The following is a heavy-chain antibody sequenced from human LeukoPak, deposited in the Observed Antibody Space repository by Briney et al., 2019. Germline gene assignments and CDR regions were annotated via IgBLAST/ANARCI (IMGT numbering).Heavy chain of an antibody. CDR1: GFTVSSNY. Sequence: GGSLRLSCAASGFTVSSNYMSWVRQAPGKGLEWVSVIYCGGTTDYAASAKGRFTISSDNSKNTPSLHMNSLRAEDTAVYYCATRYSSEWPPLDCWGQGTLVTVS. D-gene: IGHD6-19*01. J-gene: IGHJ4*02. CDR3: ATRYSSEWPPLDC. CDR2: IYCGGTT. V-gene: IGHV3-53*01.